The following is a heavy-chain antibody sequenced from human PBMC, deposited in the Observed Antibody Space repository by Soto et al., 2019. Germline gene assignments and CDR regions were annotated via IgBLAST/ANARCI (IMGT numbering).Heavy chain of an antibody. Sequence: QALSLTCDISGDSVSSSSAACNLIRQSPSRGLEWLGRTYYRSKWIHEYTVSMESRITINPDTSKNQFSLHIYSVTPEDTAVYYCAGVVWFRGMDVWGQGTPVT. CDR3: AGVVWFRGMDV. CDR1: GDSVSSSSAA. D-gene: IGHD3-16*01. J-gene: IGHJ6*02. V-gene: IGHV6-1*01. CDR2: TYYRSKWIH.